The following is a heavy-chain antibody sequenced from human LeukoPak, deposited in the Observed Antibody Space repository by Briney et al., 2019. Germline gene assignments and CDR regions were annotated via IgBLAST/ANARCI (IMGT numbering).Heavy chain of an antibody. V-gene: IGHV3-74*01. D-gene: IGHD3-10*01. CDR1: GFIFSNYW. Sequence: PGGSLRLSCAASGFIFSNYWMHWVRQAPGKGLVWVSRIKTDGSIISYADSVKGRFTISRDNAENTLYLQMNSLGAEDTAVYYCARVGQGEWFFDLWGPGTTVIVSS. J-gene: IGHJ6*01. CDR2: IKTDGSII. CDR3: ARVGQGEWFFDL.